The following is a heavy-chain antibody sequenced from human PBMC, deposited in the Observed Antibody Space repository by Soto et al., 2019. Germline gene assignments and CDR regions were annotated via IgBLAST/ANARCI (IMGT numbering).Heavy chain of an antibody. CDR2: IDHNGHT. CDR1: GGSFSGYC. J-gene: IGHJ4*02. Sequence: QVQLQQWGAGLLKPSETLSLTCAFYGGSFSGYCWSWIRQSPGKGLEWIGEIDHNGHTNYNPSLKSRVTISVDKSKNQFSLRLSSTTAADTATYYCAPYGSGIYYISRDQYWGQGTLVTVSS. V-gene: IGHV4-34*01. CDR3: APYGSGIYYISRDQY. D-gene: IGHD3-10*01.